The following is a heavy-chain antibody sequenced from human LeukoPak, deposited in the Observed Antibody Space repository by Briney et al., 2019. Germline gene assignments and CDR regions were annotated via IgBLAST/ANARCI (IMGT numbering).Heavy chain of an antibody. CDR1: GYTFTAYY. Sequence: ASVKVSCKAAGYTFTAYYIHWVRQAPGQGLEWMGWINPNSGGTNSAQKFQGRVTMTRDSSISTAYMEISRLTSDDTAVYHCARVGSITARKNYFVYWGQGTLVTVSS. J-gene: IGHJ4*02. CDR3: ARVGSITARKNYFVY. V-gene: IGHV1-2*02. D-gene: IGHD6-6*01. CDR2: INPNSGGT.